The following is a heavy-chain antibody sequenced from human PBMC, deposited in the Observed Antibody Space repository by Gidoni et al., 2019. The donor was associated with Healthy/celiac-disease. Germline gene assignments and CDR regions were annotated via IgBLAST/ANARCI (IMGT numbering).Heavy chain of an antibody. D-gene: IGHD2-2*01. Sequence: EVQLLESGGGLVEPGGSLGLSCAASGFTFSSYAMSWVRQAPGKGLGWVSAISGSGGSTYYSDSVKGRFTISRDNSKNTLYLQMNSLRAEDTAVYYCAKLGYCSSTSCRYYMDVWGKGTTVTVSS. CDR3: AKLGYCSSTSCRYYMDV. V-gene: IGHV3-23*01. J-gene: IGHJ6*03. CDR2: ISGSGGST. CDR1: GFTFSSYA.